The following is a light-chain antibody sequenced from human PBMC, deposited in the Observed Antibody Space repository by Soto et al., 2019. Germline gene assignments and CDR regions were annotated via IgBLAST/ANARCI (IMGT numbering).Light chain of an antibody. J-gene: IGLJ1*01. CDR2: EVT. Sequence: QSVLTQPASVSGSPGQSITISCTGTSSDIGGHHFVSWYQQQSGKAPKLAIYEVTARPSGVSDRFSGSKSGNTASLTISGHQPDDEADYCCSSYTSSSLYAFGTRTKVTVL. CDR3: SSYTSSSLYA. CDR1: SSDIGGHHF. V-gene: IGLV2-14*01.